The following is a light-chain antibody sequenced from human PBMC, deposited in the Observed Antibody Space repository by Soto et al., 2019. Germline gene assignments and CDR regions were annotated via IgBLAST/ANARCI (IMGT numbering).Light chain of an antibody. CDR3: QQRSNWPVT. Sequence: EIALTQSPGTLPFPPGERATLSCRASQSVSSYLAWYRQNPSQAPRLLIYDASIRGTGLPARFSGSGSGTDFTLTISSLEPEYFAVYYCQQRSNWPVTFGPGTKVDIK. CDR2: DAS. V-gene: IGKV3-11*01. CDR1: QSVSSY. J-gene: IGKJ3*01.